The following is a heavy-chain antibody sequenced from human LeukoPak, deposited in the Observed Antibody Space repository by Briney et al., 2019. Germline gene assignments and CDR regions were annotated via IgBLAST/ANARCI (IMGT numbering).Heavy chain of an antibody. V-gene: IGHV3-21*01. Sequence: GGSLGLSCAASAFTFSSYSMNWVRQAPGKGLEWVSSISSSSTYIYYADSVKGRFTISRDNAKNSLYLQMNSLRAEDTAVYYCARAYSERYGLGYYYMDVWGKGTTVTISS. CDR3: ARAYSERYGLGYYYMDV. CDR2: ISSSSTYI. CDR1: AFTFSSYS. D-gene: IGHD1-26*01. J-gene: IGHJ6*03.